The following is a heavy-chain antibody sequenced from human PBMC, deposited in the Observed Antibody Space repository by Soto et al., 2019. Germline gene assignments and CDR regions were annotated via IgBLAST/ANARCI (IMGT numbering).Heavy chain of an antibody. V-gene: IGHV5-10-1*01. CDR1: GYNFTAFW. CDR3: ARVHKNWFDS. J-gene: IGHJ5*01. CDR2: IDPSDSYT. Sequence: GESLKISCKASGYNFTAFWIHWVRQMPGKGLEWLGKIDPSDSYTNYSPSFEGHVTISTDNSITPAYLQWSSLRASDTALYFCARVHKNWFDSWAQGTMVTVSS.